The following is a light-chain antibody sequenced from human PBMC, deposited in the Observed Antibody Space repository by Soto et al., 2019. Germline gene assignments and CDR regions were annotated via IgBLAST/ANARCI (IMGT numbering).Light chain of an antibody. J-gene: IGKJ2*01. CDR1: QSVSSSY. V-gene: IGKV3-20*01. CDR2: GAS. CDR3: HQYGSSPLT. Sequence: EIVLTQSPGTLSLSPGERATLSCRASQSVSSSYLAWYQQKPGQAPRLLIYGASSRATGIPDRFRGSGSGTDFTLTISRLAPEDFAVYYCHQYGSSPLTFGQVTKLEI.